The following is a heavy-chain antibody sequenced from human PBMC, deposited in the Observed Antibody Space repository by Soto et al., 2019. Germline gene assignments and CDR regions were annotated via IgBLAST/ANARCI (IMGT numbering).Heavy chain of an antibody. CDR2: IRSKAYGGTT. CDR1: GFTFGDYA. V-gene: IGHV3-49*04. CDR3: TSTYYYDSSGYAPFDVLDP. D-gene: IGHD3-22*01. Sequence: PGGSLRLSCTASGFTFGDYAMSWVRQAPGKGLEWVGFIRSKAYGGTTEYAASVKGRFTISRDDSKSIAYLQMNSLKTEDTAVYYCTSTYYYDSSGYAPFDVLDPWGQGTLVTVSS. J-gene: IGHJ5*02.